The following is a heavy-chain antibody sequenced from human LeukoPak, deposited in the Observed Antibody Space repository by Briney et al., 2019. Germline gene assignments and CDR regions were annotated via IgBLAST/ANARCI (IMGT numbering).Heavy chain of an antibody. CDR2: INPNSGGT. V-gene: IGHV1-2*02. Sequence: ASVKVSCKASGYTFTHYYMHWVRLAPGQGLEWLGWINPNSGGTNYAQKFQGRVTMTRDTSISTAYMELSRLKSDDTAVYYCARGYYDGSDFEYFQHWGQGTLVTVSS. CDR3: ARGYYDGSDFEYFQH. CDR1: GYTFTHYY. D-gene: IGHD3-22*01. J-gene: IGHJ1*01.